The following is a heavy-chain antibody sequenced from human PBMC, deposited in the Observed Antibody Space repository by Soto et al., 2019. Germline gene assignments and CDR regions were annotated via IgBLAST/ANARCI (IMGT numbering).Heavy chain of an antibody. CDR2: IYYSGAT. CDR3: ARGGLGYCSGGSCYSAELSRYYYGMDV. V-gene: IGHV4-31*03. Sequence: QVPLQESGPGLVKPSQTLSLTCTVSGGSISSGGYYWSWIRQHPGKGLEWIGYIYYSGATYYNPSLKGRVTISVDTSKNQFSLKLSSVTAADTAVYYCARGGLGYCSGGSCYSAELSRYYYGMDVWGQGTTVTVSS. D-gene: IGHD2-15*01. CDR1: GGSISSGGYY. J-gene: IGHJ6*02.